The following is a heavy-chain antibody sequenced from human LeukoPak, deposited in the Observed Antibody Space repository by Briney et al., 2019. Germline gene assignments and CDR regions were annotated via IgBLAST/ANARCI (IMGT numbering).Heavy chain of an antibody. CDR3: ARVRPTGRGVFDP. J-gene: IGHJ5*02. CDR2: INHSGST. Sequence: PSETLSLTCAVYGGSFSGYYWSWIRQPPGKGLEWIGEINHSGSTNYNPSLKSRVTISVDTSKNQFSLKLSSVTAADTAVYYCARVRPTGRGVFDPWGQGTLVTVSS. CDR1: GGSFSGYY. V-gene: IGHV4-34*01. D-gene: IGHD3-16*01.